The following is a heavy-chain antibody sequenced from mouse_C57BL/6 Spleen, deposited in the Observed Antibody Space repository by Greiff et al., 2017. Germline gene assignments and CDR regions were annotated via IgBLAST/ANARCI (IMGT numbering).Heavy chain of an antibody. V-gene: IGHV5-4*01. J-gene: IGHJ2*01. D-gene: IGHD1-1*01. CDR1: GFTFSSYA. CDR2: ISDGGSYT. Sequence: EVHLVESGGGLVKPGGSLKLSCAASGFTFSSYAMSWVRQTPEKRLEWVATISDGGSYTYYPDNVKGRFTITRDNAKNNLYLQMSHLKSEDTAMYYCARGGDYYGSRAFFDYWGQGTTLTVSS. CDR3: ARGGDYYGSRAFFDY.